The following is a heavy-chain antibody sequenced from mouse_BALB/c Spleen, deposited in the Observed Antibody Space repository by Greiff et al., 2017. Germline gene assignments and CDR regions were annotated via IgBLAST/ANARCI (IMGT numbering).Heavy chain of an antibody. CDR3: TVVGENYAMDY. CDR1: GYTFTSYY. J-gene: IGHJ4*01. D-gene: IGHD1-1*01. CDR2: INPSNGGT. V-gene: IGHV1S16*01. Sequence: QVQLQQSGAELVKPGASVKLSCKASGYTFTSYYMYWVKQRPGQGLEWIGEINPSNGGTNFNEKFKSKATLTVDKSSSTAYMQLSSLTSEDSAVYYCTVVGENYAMDYWGQGTSVTVSS.